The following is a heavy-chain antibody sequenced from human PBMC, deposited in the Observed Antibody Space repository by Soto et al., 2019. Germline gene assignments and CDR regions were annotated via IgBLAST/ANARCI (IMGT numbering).Heavy chain of an antibody. V-gene: IGHV1-46*01. CDR3: ARHTRQNYGPSADSSWFHP. J-gene: IGHJ5*02. CDR2: INPSGDSR. D-gene: IGHD3-22*01. CDR1: GFSFSDYF. Sequence: ASVKVSCKASGFSFSDYFMDWVRQAPGQGLEWMGIINPSGDSRNYAQKFQGKVTITRDTSTSTVYMDLSSLRYEDTAVYYFARHTRQNYGPSADSSWFHPWGQGTPITVSS.